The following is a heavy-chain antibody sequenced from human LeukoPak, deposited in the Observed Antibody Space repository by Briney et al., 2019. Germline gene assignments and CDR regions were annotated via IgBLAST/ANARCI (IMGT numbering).Heavy chain of an antibody. J-gene: IGHJ5*02. Sequence: GGSLRLSCEGSGFSFSSYWMTWVRQLPGKGPEWVANIRQDESERYFADSVKGRFTISRDNAKNSMYLQLSSLRVEDTAVYYCAAGWYTFAPWGQGTPVTVSS. CDR1: GFSFSSYW. V-gene: IGHV3-7*01. CDR2: IRQDESER. CDR3: AAGWYTFAP. D-gene: IGHD6-19*01.